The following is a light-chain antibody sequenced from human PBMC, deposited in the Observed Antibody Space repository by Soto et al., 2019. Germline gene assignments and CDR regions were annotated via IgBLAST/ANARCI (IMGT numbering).Light chain of an antibody. J-gene: IGKJ1*01. CDR2: DAS. CDR1: QSISNW. CDR3: QQYHSFW. V-gene: IGKV1-5*01. Sequence: IQMTQSPSSLSASVGDRVAITCRASQSISNWLAWYQQKPGKAPKLLIYDASSLESGVPSRFSGSGSGTEFTLTISSLQPDDFATYYCQQYHSFWFGQGTKVDIK.